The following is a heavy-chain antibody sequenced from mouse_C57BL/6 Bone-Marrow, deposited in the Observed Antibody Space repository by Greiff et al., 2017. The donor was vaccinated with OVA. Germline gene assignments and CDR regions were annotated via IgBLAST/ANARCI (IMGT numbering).Heavy chain of an antibody. J-gene: IGHJ1*03. D-gene: IGHD1-1*01. CDR3: ARILSITTVVATRYCDV. V-gene: IGHV5-6*02. CDR1: GFTFSSYG. CDR2: ISSGGSYT. Sequence: EVKLEESGGDLVKPGGSLKLSCAASGFTFSSYGMSWVRQTPDKRLEWVATISSGGSYTYYPDSVKGRFTISRDNAKNTLYLQMSSLKSEDTAMYYCARILSITTVVATRYCDVWGTGTTVTVSS.